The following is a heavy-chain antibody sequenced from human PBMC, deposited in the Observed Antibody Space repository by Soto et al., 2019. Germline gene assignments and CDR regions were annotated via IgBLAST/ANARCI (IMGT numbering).Heavy chain of an antibody. D-gene: IGHD3-10*01. Sequence: GGSLRLSCAASGFTFSSYGMHWVRQAPGKGLEWVAVISYDGSNKYYADSVKGRFTISRDNSKNTLYLQMSSLRAEDTAVYYCAKDGSGSYPLFDPWGQGTLVTVSS. V-gene: IGHV3-30*18. CDR1: GFTFSSYG. J-gene: IGHJ5*02. CDR3: AKDGSGSYPLFDP. CDR2: ISYDGSNK.